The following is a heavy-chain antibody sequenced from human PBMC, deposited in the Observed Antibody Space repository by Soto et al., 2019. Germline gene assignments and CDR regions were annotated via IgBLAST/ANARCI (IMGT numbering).Heavy chain of an antibody. CDR2: IDNNGGT. V-gene: IGHV4-59*08. D-gene: IGHD3-10*01. Sequence: QVQLQESGPGLVKPSETLSLTCTVSGDSVSSYKWSWIRQTPGKGLEWIGYIDNNGGTSYNPSLRRRVTMSVDTSTKKSSLRRNSVTAADTAVYYGVRQGFGALHGLVDVWGQGTTVTVSS. J-gene: IGHJ6*02. CDR3: VRQGFGALHGLVDV. CDR1: GDSVSSYK.